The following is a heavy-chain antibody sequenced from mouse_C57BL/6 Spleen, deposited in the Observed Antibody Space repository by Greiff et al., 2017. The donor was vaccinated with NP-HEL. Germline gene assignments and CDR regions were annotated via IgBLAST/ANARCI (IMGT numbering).Heavy chain of an antibody. CDR1: GYTFTDYN. V-gene: IGHV1-18*01. D-gene: IGHD2-5*01. J-gene: IGHJ2*01. CDR2: INPNNGGT. Sequence: VQLQQSGPELVKPGASVKIPCKASGYTFTDYNMDWVKQSHGKSLEWIGDINPNNGGTIYNQKFKGKATLTVDKSSSTAYMELRSLTSEDTAVYYCARSGYSNFYYFDYWGQGTTLTVSS. CDR3: ARSGYSNFYYFDY.